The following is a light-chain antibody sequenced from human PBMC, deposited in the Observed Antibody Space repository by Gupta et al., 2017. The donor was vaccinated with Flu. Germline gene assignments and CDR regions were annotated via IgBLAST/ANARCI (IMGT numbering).Light chain of an antibody. CDR1: QSVSSN. J-gene: IGKJ2*03. CDR3: QQYNNWPPYS. V-gene: IGKV3-15*01. Sequence: ELVMTQSPATLSVSPGERATLSCRASQSVSSNVAWYQQQPGQAPRLLIYGASTRATGIPARFSGSGSGTESTLTISSLQSEDFAVYCCQQYNNWPPYSFGQGTKLEIK. CDR2: GAS.